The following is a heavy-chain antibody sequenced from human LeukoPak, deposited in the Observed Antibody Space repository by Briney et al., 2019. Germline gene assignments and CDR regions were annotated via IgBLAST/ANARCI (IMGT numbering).Heavy chain of an antibody. V-gene: IGHV3-23*01. J-gene: IGHJ6*02. Sequence: QPGASLRLSCAASGFTFSSYAMSWVHQAPGKGLEWVSAISGSGGSTYYADSVKGRFTISRDNSKNTLYLQMNSLRAEDTAVYYCAKAWPYCSSTSCYQANYYGMDVWGQGTTVTVSS. CDR3: AKAWPYCSSTSCYQANYYGMDV. CDR2: ISGSGGST. D-gene: IGHD2-2*01. CDR1: GFTFSSYA.